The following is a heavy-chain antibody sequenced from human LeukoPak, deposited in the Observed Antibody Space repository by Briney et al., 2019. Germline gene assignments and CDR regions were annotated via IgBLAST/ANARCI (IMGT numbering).Heavy chain of an antibody. CDR3: AGTKPSGWYYFDY. CDR2: INWNGGST. CDR1: GFTFTIYD. V-gene: IGHV3-20*04. J-gene: IGHJ4*02. D-gene: IGHD6-19*01. Sequence: GGSLRLSCAASGFTFTIYDMSWVRQAPGKGLEWVSGINWNGGSTGYADSVKGRFTISRDNAKNSLYLQMNSLRAEDTALYYCAGTKPSGWYYFDYWGQGTLVTVSS.